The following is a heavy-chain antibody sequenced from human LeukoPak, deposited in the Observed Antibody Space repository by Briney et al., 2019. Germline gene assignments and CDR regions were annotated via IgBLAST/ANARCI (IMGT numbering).Heavy chain of an antibody. V-gene: IGHV3-21*01. CDR3: ARVGSTWSYFDY. D-gene: IGHD6-13*01. CDR1: GFTFSSYA. Sequence: NPGGSLRLSCAASGFTFSSYAMSWVRQAPGKGLEWVSFMSGSSNYIYYADSVKGRFTISRDNAKNSLYLRMNRLRAEDTAVYYCARVGSTWSYFDYWGQGTLVTVSS. CDR2: MSGSSNYI. J-gene: IGHJ4*02.